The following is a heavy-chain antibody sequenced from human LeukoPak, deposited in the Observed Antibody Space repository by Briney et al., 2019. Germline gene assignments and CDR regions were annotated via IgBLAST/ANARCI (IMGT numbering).Heavy chain of an antibody. CDR1: GFTFSNYA. V-gene: IGHV3-23*01. J-gene: IGHJ4*02. CDR2: INGRGDDT. Sequence: GGSLRLSCAASGFTFSNYALTWVRQAPGKGLEWVSSINGRGDDTHYGDSVKGRFTISRDNSKNTLFLQMNSLRAEDTAVYYCARDREVVAAYYFDYWGQGTLVTVSS. D-gene: IGHD2-15*01. CDR3: ARDREVVAAYYFDY.